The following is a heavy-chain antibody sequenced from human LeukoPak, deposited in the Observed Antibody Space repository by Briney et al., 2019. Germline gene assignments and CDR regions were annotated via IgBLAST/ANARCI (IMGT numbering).Heavy chain of an antibody. Sequence: ASVKVSCKASGYTFTSYDINWVRQATGQGLEWMGWMNPNSGNTGYAQKFQGRVTITRNTSISTAYMELSSLRSEDTVVYYCARVGGDYCSGGSCYSDAFDIWGQGTMVTVSS. CDR1: GYTFTSYD. D-gene: IGHD2-15*01. CDR3: ARVGGDYCSGGSCYSDAFDI. V-gene: IGHV1-8*03. CDR2: MNPNSGNT. J-gene: IGHJ3*02.